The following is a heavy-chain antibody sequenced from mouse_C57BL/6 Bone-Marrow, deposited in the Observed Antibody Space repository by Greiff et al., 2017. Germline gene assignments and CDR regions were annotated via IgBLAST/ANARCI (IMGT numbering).Heavy chain of an antibody. CDR2: IHPNSGST. D-gene: IGHD3-3*01. V-gene: IGHV1-64*01. CDR1: GYTFTSYW. Sequence: VQLQQPGAELVKPGASVKLSCKASGYTFTSYWMHWVKQRPGQGLEWIGMIHPNSGSTNYNEKFKSKATLTVDKSSSTAYMQLSSLTSEDSAVYYCARRGTGSTSYYFDYWGQGTTLTVSS. J-gene: IGHJ2*01. CDR3: ARRGTGSTSYYFDY.